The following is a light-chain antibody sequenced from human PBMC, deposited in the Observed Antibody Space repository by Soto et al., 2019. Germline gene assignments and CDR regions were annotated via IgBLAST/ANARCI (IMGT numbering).Light chain of an antibody. V-gene: IGKV1-39*01. Sequence: DIQMTQSPSSLSASVGDRVTITCRASQSISSYLNWYQQKPGKAPKLLIYAASSLQSGVPSRFSGSGSGTDFTITISSLQPEDFSTYYCQQSYRTPITFGRGTRLEIK. J-gene: IGKJ5*01. CDR2: AAS. CDR1: QSISSY. CDR3: QQSYRTPIT.